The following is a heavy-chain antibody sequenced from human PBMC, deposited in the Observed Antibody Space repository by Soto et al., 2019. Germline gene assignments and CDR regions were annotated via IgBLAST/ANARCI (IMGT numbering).Heavy chain of an antibody. J-gene: IGHJ5*02. CDR3: ARRVVVVPAAIGGPGWFDP. V-gene: IGHV4-61*01. CDR2: IYYSGST. D-gene: IGHD2-2*02. Sequence: SETLSLTCTVSGGSVSSGSYYWSWIRQPPVKGLEWIGYIYYSGSTNYNPSLKSRVTISVDTSKNQFSLKLSSVTAADTAVYYCARRVVVVPAAIGGPGWFDPWGQGTLVTVSS. CDR1: GGSVSSGSYY.